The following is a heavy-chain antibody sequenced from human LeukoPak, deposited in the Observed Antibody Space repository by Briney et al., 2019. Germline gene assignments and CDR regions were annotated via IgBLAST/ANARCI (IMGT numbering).Heavy chain of an antibody. Sequence: PSETLSLTCTVSGASITGHCLTWIRQPPGNGLEWIGYISHIGSTNYNPSLKSRVTISVDTSKNQSSLKLTSVTAADTALYYCARDRISINALDMWGQGTMVTVSS. J-gene: IGHJ3*02. CDR3: ARDRISINALDM. V-gene: IGHV4-59*11. CDR1: GASITGHC. CDR2: ISHIGST. D-gene: IGHD1-14*01.